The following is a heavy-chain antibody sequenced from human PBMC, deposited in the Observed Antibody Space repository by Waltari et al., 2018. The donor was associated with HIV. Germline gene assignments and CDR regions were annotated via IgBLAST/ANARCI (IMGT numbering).Heavy chain of an antibody. CDR1: RSTSTNYW. D-gene: IGHD6-6*01. V-gene: IGHV5-51*01. J-gene: IGHJ5*02. Sequence: VRLAQYGAQVKQHGEARKIPRQAARSTSTNYWIAWVRQKPGKVLEWMGIIYPDDADTRQSPSFEGHVSISTDKSTTTAYLHWTSLRASDSGVYYCARHSIGRSWFDPWGQGTLVTVSS. CDR3: ARHSIGRSWFDP. CDR2: IYPDDADT.